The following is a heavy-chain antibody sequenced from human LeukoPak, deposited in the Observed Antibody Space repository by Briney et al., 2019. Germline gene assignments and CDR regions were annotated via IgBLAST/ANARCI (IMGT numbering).Heavy chain of an antibody. D-gene: IGHD2-15*01. CDR3: AKDHRKWGCSGGSCYGTLFDY. CDR2: ISGSGGST. Sequence: GGSLRLSCAASGFTFSSYAMSWVRQAPGKGLEWVSAISGSGGSTYYADSVKGRFTISRDNSKNTLYLQMNSLRAEDTAVYYCAKDHRKWGCSGGSCYGTLFDYWGQRTLVTVSS. J-gene: IGHJ4*02. CDR1: GFTFSSYA. V-gene: IGHV3-23*01.